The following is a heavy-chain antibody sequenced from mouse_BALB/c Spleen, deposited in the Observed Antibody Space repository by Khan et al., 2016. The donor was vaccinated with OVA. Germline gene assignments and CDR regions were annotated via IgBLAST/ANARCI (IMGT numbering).Heavy chain of an antibody. D-gene: IGHD4-1*01. J-gene: IGHJ2*01. CDR3: VRFHWAY. CDR2: MNTYTGEP. CDR1: GYTFKDYV. Sequence: QIQLVQSGPELKKPGETVKISCKASGYTFKDYVMNWVKQSPGEGLKWMGWMNTYTGEPTYADDFKGRFAFSLETSASTAYLQIISLHNEYTATYFCVRFHWAYWGQGTTLTVSS. V-gene: IGHV9-3-1*01.